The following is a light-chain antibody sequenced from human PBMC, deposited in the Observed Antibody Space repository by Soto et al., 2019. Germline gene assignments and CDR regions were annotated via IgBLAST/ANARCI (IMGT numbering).Light chain of an antibody. CDR2: EVS. V-gene: IGLV2-14*01. CDR1: SSDVGGYNS. J-gene: IGLJ3*02. Sequence: QSALTQPASVSGSPGQSITISCTGTSSDVGGYNSVCWHQQHPGKAPKLMIYEVSNRPSGLSDRFSASKSGNTASLTISGLLADDEADYYRSSFTRSNPWVFGGGTKLTVL. CDR3: SSFTRSNPWV.